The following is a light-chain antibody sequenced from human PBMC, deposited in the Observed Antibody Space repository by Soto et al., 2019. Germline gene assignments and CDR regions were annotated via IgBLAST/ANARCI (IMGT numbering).Light chain of an antibody. CDR3: QQYGSSPFT. Sequence: EIVLTQSPGILSLSPGERATLSCRASQNVSSSYLAWYQHKSGQAPRLLIYAASNRATGIPDRVSGSGSGTDFTLTISRLEPEDFAVYYCQQYGSSPFTFGGGTKVDIK. CDR1: QNVSSSY. V-gene: IGKV3-20*01. J-gene: IGKJ4*01. CDR2: AAS.